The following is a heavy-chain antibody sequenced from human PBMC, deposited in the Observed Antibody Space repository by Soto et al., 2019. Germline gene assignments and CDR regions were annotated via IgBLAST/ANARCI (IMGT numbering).Heavy chain of an antibody. V-gene: IGHV4-34*01. CDR1: GGSFSGYY. D-gene: IGHD5-18*01. CDR3: ARGGVEDTAMEFDY. Sequence: SSETLSLTCAVYGGSFSGYYWSWIRQPPGKGLEWIGEINHSGSTNYNPSLKSRVTISVDTSKNQFSLKLSSVTAADTAVYYCARGGVEDTAMEFDYWGQGTLVTVSS. CDR2: INHSGST. J-gene: IGHJ4*02.